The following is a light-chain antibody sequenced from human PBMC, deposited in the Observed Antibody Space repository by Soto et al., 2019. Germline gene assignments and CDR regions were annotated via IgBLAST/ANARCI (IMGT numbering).Light chain of an antibody. CDR3: MQGTHLPLT. Sequence: EVVLTQSPLSLPVTIGQPATFSCRSSQSLLFFNGITYLTWFHQRPGQPPMRLISEVSNRDSGVPDRVSGSGSGSDFTLKISRVEAEDVGLFYCMQGTHLPLTCGGGTRVEIK. CDR1: QSLLFFNGITY. J-gene: IGKJ4*01. CDR2: EVS. V-gene: IGKV2-30*01.